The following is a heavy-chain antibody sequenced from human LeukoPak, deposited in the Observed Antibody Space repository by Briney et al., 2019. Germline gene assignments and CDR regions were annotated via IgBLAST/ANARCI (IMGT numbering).Heavy chain of an antibody. CDR2: IYPSGNT. V-gene: IGHV4-4*07. D-gene: IGHD3-10*01. J-gene: IGHJ6*03. CDR1: GGSITNYY. CDR3: ARLSGSGSYFETNYYYYYYMDV. Sequence: PSETLSLTCTVSGGSITNYYWSWIRQPAGKGLEWIGRIYPSGNTNYNPSLKSRVTMSVDTSKNQFSLKLTSVTAADTAVYYCARLSGSGSYFETNYYYYYYMDVWGKGTTVTISS.